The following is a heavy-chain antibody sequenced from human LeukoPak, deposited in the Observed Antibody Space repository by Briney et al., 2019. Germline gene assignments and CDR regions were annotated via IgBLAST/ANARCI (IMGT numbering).Heavy chain of an antibody. D-gene: IGHD3-22*01. CDR3: ARGLIELWIHNAMDV. CDR2: IRSKAYRGTI. CDR1: GFTFGDHA. J-gene: IGHJ6*01. V-gene: IGHV3-49*04. Sequence: GGSLRLSCTGSGFTFGDHAMSWVRQAPGKGLEWVCFIRSKAYRGTIEYAASVKGRFTISRDDSASIAYLQMNSLKIEDTAVYYCARGLIELWIHNAMDVWGQGTTVTASS.